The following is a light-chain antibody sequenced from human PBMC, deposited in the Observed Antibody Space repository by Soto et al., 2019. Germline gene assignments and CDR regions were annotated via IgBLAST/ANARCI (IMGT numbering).Light chain of an antibody. CDR3: QQYNNWPPRVT. CDR1: QSVSSN. Sequence: ETVMTQSPATLSVSPGERATLSCRASQSVSSNLAWYQQKPGQAPRLLIYGASTRATGIPARFSGSGSGIEFTLTISSLQSEDFAVYYCQQYNNWPPRVTFGPGTKVDIK. J-gene: IGKJ3*01. CDR2: GAS. V-gene: IGKV3-15*01.